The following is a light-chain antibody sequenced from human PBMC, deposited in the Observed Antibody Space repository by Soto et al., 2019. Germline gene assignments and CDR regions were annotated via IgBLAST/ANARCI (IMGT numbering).Light chain of an antibody. CDR3: SSFTRSSTYV. CDR2: EVN. Sequence: QSALTQPASVSGSPGQSITISCTGTSSDVGAYNFVSWYQQYPGKAPKVMIYEVNNRPSGVSNRFSGSKSGNTASLTISGLQAADEAEYYCSSFTRSSTYVFGSGTKVTVL. J-gene: IGLJ1*01. CDR1: SSDVGAYNF. V-gene: IGLV2-14*01.